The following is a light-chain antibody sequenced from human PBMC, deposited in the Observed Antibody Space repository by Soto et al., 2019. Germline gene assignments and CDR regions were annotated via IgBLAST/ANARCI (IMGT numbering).Light chain of an antibody. Sequence: EIVLTQSPGTLSLSPGARATLSCRASQSVSNNYLAWYQQKPGQAPRLLIYGASTRATGIPARFSGSGSGTEFTLNITSLQSEDRAVYVGEQYSNWPHTFGQGTKVDIK. J-gene: IGKJ1*01. CDR2: GAS. V-gene: IGKV3-15*01. CDR3: EQYSNWPHT. CDR1: QSVSNN.